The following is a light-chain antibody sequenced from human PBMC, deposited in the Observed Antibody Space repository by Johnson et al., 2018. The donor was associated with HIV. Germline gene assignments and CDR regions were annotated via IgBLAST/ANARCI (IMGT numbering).Light chain of an antibody. Sequence: QSVLTQPPSVSAAPGQKVTISCSGSSSNIGNNDVSWYQHLPGTTPKLLIYESNKRPSGIPDRFSGSESGTSATMGITGLQTGDEADYYCGTWDSSLSAFYVFGTGTKVTVL. J-gene: IGLJ1*01. CDR1: SSNIGNND. V-gene: IGLV1-51*02. CDR2: ESN. CDR3: GTWDSSLSAFYV.